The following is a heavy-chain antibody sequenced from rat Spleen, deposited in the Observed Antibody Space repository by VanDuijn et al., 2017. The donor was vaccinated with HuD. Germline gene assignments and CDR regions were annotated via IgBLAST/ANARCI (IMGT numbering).Heavy chain of an antibody. J-gene: IGHJ1*01. CDR3: ARNVYYGLLLRGHYWYFDF. CDR1: GFTFSNYD. V-gene: IGHV5-25*01. CDR2: ISPSGGST. D-gene: IGHD1-6*01. Sequence: EVQLVESGGGLVQPGRSLKLSCAASGFTFSNYDMAWVRQAPTKGLEWVASISPSGGSTYYRDSVKGRFTVSRDNAKSTLYLQMDSLRAEDTATYYCARNVYYGLLLRGHYWYFDFWGPGTMVTVSS.